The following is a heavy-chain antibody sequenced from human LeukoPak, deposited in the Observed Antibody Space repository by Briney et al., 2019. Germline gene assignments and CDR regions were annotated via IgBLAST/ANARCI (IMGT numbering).Heavy chain of an antibody. CDR2: IYYSGSA. Sequence: GSLRLSCAASGFTFSSYSMNWVRQAPGKGLEWIGSIYYSGSAYYNPSRKSRVTMSVDTSKNQFSLKLTSVTAADTAVYYCARDPASYYDSNGYFDYWGQGTLVTVSS. V-gene: IGHV4-39*07. CDR1: GFTFSSYS. CDR3: ARDPASYYDSNGYFDY. D-gene: IGHD3-22*01. J-gene: IGHJ4*02.